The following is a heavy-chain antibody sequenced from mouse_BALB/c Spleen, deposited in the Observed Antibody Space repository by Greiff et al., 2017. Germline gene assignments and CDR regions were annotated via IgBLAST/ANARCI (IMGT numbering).Heavy chain of an antibody. CDR1: GFTFSDYY. V-gene: IGHV5-4*02. D-gene: IGHD2-4*01. J-gene: IGHJ2*01. Sequence: DVHLVESGGGLVKPGGSLKLSCAASGFTFSDYYMYWVRQTPEKRLEWVATISDGGSYTYYPDSVKGRFTISRDNAKNNLYLQMSSLKSEDTAMYYCARDNDYDAAYFDYWGQGTTLTVSS. CDR2: ISDGGSYT. CDR3: ARDNDYDAAYFDY.